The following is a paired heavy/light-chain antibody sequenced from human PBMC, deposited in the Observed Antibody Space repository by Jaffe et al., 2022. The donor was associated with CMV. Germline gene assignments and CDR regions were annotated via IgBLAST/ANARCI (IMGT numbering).Heavy chain of an antibody. CDR3: ARVRSGSSSFEGFDY. CDR1: GFTFSDYY. Sequence: QVQLVESGGGLVKPGGSLRLSCAASGFTFSDYYMSWIRQAPGKGLEWVSYISSSSSYTNYADSVKGRFTISRDNAKNSLYLQMNSLRAEDTAVYYCARVRSGSSSFEGFDYWGQGTLVTVSS. J-gene: IGHJ4*02. D-gene: IGHD6-13*01. V-gene: IGHV3-11*06. CDR2: ISSSSSYT.
Light chain of an antibody. V-gene: IGLV3-25*03. Sequence: SYELTQPPSVSVSPGQTARITCSGDALPKQYAYWYQQKPGQAPVLVIYKDSERPSGIPERFSGSSSGTTVTLTISGVQAEDEADYYCQSADSSGTYNVFGTGTKVTVL. CDR1: ALPKQY. CDR2: KDS. J-gene: IGLJ1*01. CDR3: QSADSSGTYNV.